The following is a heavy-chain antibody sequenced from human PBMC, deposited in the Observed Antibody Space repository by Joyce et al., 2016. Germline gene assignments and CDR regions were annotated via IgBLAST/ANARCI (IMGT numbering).Heavy chain of an antibody. J-gene: IGHJ4*02. CDR3: ARLPPVVAERYFDY. V-gene: IGHV5-51*01. CDR2: SYPGDSDT. D-gene: IGHD2-15*01. Sequence: EVQLVQSGAEVKKPGESLKISCKGSGYTFTSYWIGWVRQMPGKGLEWMGISYPGDSDTKYSPSFQGQVTISADKSISTAYLQWSSLEASDTAMYYCARLPPVVAERYFDYWGQGTLVTVSS. CDR1: GYTFTSYW.